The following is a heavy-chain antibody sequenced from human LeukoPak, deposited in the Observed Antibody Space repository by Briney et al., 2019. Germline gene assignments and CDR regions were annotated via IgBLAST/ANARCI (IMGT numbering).Heavy chain of an antibody. Sequence: GGSLRLSCVPSGFTFTNHEMNWVRQAPGKRLEGVSYITTSGSTIYYADSVKGRFTTSRDNAKNSLYLQMNSLRAEDTAVYYCVRDRDIAYLRADFWGQGTLVTVSS. CDR3: VRDRDIAYLRADF. CDR2: ITTSGSTI. J-gene: IGHJ4*02. CDR1: GFTFTNHE. V-gene: IGHV3-48*03. D-gene: IGHD5-12*01.